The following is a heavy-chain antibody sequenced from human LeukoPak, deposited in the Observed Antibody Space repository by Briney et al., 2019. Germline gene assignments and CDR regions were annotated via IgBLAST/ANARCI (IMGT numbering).Heavy chain of an antibody. V-gene: IGHV1-2*02. CDR3: ARDLPRVVVPAAIQDY. J-gene: IGHJ4*02. Sequence: ASVKVSCKASGYTFTGYYMHWVRQAPGQGLEWMGWINPNSGGTNYAQKFQGTVTMTRDTSISTAYMELSRLRSDDTAVYYCARDLPRVVVPAAIQDYWGQGTLVTVSS. D-gene: IGHD2-2*01. CDR1: GYTFTGYY. CDR2: INPNSGGT.